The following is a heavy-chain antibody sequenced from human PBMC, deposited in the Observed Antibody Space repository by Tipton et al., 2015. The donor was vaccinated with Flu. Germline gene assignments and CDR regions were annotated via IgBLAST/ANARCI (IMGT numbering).Heavy chain of an antibody. Sequence: TLSLTCAVYGGSFSGYYWTWIRQSPGKGLEWIGEINHSESTNYNPSLTSRVTISVDTSKNQFSLRLSSVTAADTAVYYCSRGRRRYYYYGMDVWGQGTTVTVSS. CDR3: SRGRRRYYYYGMDV. CDR2: INHSEST. CDR1: GGSFSGYY. V-gene: IGHV4-34*01. J-gene: IGHJ6*02. D-gene: IGHD5-24*01.